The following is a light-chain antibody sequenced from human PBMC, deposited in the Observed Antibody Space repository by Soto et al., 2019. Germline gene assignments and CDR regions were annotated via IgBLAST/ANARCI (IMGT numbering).Light chain of an antibody. V-gene: IGLV2-23*02. J-gene: IGLJ2*01. CDR1: SSDVGIYNL. CDR3: CSYGGSSTLV. CDR2: EVS. Sequence: QSVLTQPASVSGSPGQSITISCTGSSSDVGIYNLVSWYQHHPGKAPKLMIYEVSKRPSGVSNRFSGSKSGNTASLTISGLQAEDEADYYCCSYGGSSTLVFGGGTKLTVL.